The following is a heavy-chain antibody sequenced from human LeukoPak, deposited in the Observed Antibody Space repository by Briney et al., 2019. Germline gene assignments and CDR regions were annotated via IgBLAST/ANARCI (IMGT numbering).Heavy chain of an antibody. V-gene: IGHV1-46*01. CDR1: GYTXTSNY. J-gene: IGHJ4*02. Sequence: VKVSCKASGYTXTSNYIHWXRQAPGQGLEWMGMIYPRDGSTSYAQKFQGRVTVTRDTSTSTVHMELSGLRSEDTAVYYCARDQEGFDYWGQGTLVTVSS. CDR3: ARDQEGFDY. CDR2: IYPRDGST.